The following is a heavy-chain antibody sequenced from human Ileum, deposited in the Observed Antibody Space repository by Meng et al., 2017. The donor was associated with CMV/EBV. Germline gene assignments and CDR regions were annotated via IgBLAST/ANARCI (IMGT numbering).Heavy chain of an antibody. V-gene: IGHV3-23*01. CDR2: INSGGLT. D-gene: IGHD2/OR15-2a*01. CDR3: VSDSEGDPSAFLT. Sequence: CASSGFTMSRYVMIWVRRAAGEGLEWVSSINSGGLTYYADSVKGRFTISRDNSKNTLYVQMNSLRAEDTAVYYCVSDSEGDPSAFLTWGQGTLVTVSS. J-gene: IGHJ4*02. CDR1: GFTMSRYV.